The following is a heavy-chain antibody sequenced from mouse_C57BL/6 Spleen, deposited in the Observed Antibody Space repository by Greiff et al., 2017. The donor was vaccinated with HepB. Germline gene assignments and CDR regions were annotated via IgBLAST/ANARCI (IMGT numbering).Heavy chain of an antibody. D-gene: IGHD2-13*01. J-gene: IGHJ2*01. Sequence: QVQLKESGAELVRPGASVTLSCKASGYTFTDYEMHWVKQTPVHGLEWIGAIDPETGGTAYNQKFKGKAILTADKSSSTAYMELRSLTSEDSAVYYCTRGDYRNYFDYWGQGTTLTVSS. CDR2: IDPETGGT. CDR1: GYTFTDYE. V-gene: IGHV1-15*01. CDR3: TRGDYRNYFDY.